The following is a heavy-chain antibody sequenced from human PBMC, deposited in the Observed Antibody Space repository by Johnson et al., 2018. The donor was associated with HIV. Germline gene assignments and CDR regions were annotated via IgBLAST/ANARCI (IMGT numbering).Heavy chain of an antibody. CDR2: INWNGGST. CDR3: ARVGGYSDWSLGLVMDAFDM. D-gene: IGHD6-19*01. CDR1: EFTFDGYD. Sequence: VQLVESGGGVVRPGGSLRLSCAASEFTFDGYDMSWVRQAPGKGLEWVSGINWNGGSTGYADSVKGRFTISRDNAKNSLYLQMNSLRAEDTALYYCARVGGYSDWSLGLVMDAFDMWGQGTMVTVSS. V-gene: IGHV3-20*04. J-gene: IGHJ3*02.